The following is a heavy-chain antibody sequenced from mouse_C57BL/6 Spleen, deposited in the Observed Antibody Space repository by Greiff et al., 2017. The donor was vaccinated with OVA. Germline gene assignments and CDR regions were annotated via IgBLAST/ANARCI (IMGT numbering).Heavy chain of an antibody. V-gene: IGHV1-82*01. CDR3: ARQFDY. CDR2: IYPGDGDT. J-gene: IGHJ2*01. CDR1: GYAFSSSW. Sequence: VQLQESGPELVKPGASVKISCKASGYAFSSSWMNWVKQRPGKGLEWIGRIYPGDGDTNYNGKFKGKATLTADKSSSTAYMQLSSLTSEDSAVYFGARQFDYWGQGTTLTVSS.